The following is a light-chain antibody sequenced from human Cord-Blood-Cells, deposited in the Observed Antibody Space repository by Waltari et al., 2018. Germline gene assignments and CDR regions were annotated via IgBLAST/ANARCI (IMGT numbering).Light chain of an antibody. Sequence: IQLTQSPSSLSASVGDRVTITCRASQGISSHLAWYQQKPGKAPKLLIYAASTLQSGVPSRFSGSGSGTDFTLTVSSLQTEDFATYYCQQLNSYPITFGQGTRLEIK. V-gene: IGKV1-9*01. J-gene: IGKJ5*01. CDR3: QQLNSYPIT. CDR1: QGISSH. CDR2: AAS.